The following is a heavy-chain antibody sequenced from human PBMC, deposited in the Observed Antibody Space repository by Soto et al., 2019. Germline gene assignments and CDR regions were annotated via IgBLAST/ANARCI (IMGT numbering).Heavy chain of an antibody. CDR3: AIGVGSSWYFDY. J-gene: IGHJ4*02. CDR2: FDPEDGET. CDR1: GYTLTELS. D-gene: IGHD6-13*01. Sequence: ASVKVSCKVSGYTLTELSMHWVRQAPGKGLEWMGGFDPEDGETIYAQKFQGRVTMTEDTSTDTAYMELSSLRSEDTAVYYCAIGVGSSWYFDYWGQGTLVTVSS. V-gene: IGHV1-24*01.